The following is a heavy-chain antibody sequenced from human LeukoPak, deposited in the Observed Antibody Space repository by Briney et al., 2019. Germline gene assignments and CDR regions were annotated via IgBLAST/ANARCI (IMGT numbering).Heavy chain of an antibody. CDR2: ISYDGSNK. CDR3: AKDHYDYIRGTYEFDY. J-gene: IGHJ4*02. D-gene: IGHD3-16*01. V-gene: IGHV3-30*18. Sequence: GGSLRPSCAASGFTFSSYGVHWVRQAPGKGLEWVAVISYDGSNKFYADSVKGRFTISRDNSKNTLYMQMNSLRAEDTAVYYCAKDHYDYIRGTYEFDYWGQGTLVTVSS. CDR1: GFTFSSYG.